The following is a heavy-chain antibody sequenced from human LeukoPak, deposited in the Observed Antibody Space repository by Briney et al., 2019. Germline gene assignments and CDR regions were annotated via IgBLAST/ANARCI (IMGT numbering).Heavy chain of an antibody. CDR1: GASISSYY. Sequence: PSVTLSLTCTVSGASISSYYWSWIRQSPGKGLECIGYISDSGSTIYNPSLKSRVTISVDTSKNQFSLKLSSVTAADTAVYYCARGALAARPSEDAFDIWGQGTMVTVSS. CDR2: ISDSGST. J-gene: IGHJ3*02. V-gene: IGHV4-59*08. CDR3: ARGALAARPSEDAFDI. D-gene: IGHD6-6*01.